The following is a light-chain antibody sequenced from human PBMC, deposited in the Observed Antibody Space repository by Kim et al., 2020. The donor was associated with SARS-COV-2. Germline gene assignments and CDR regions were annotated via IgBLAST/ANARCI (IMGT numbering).Light chain of an antibody. CDR3: QTWGTGIRV. CDR2: LNSDGSH. V-gene: IGLV4-69*01. Sequence: ASVKLTCTRSSGHSSYAIAWHKQQPEKGPRYLMKLNSDGSHSKGDGIPDRFSGSSSGAERYLTISSLQSEDEADYYCQTWGTGIRVFGGGTQLTVL. J-gene: IGLJ3*02. CDR1: SGHSSYA.